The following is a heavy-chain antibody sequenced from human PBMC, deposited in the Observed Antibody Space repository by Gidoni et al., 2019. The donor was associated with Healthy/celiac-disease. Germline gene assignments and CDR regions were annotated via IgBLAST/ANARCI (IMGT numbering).Heavy chain of an antibody. J-gene: IGHJ4*02. CDR2: ISYDGSNK. CDR3: ARDPRGYSYGAFDY. Sequence: QVQLVESGGGVVQPGRSLRLSCAASGFTFSSYAMHWVRQAPGKGLEWVAVISYDGSNKYYADSVKGRFTISRDNSKNTLYLQMSSLRAEDTAVYYCARDPRGYSYGAFDYWGQGTLVTVSS. CDR1: GFTFSSYA. D-gene: IGHD5-18*01. V-gene: IGHV3-30-3*01.